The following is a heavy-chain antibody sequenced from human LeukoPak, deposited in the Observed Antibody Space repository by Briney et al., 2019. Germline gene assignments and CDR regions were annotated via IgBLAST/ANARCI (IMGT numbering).Heavy chain of an antibody. D-gene: IGHD5-18*01. CDR2: IIPVLNIT. V-gene: IGHV1-69*04. CDR3: ARDQGLTAPPPYGLDV. CDR1: GGTFSSSA. Sequence: GASVKVSCKTSGGTFSSSAITWVRQAPGQGLEWMGRIIPVLNITRYTQKFQGRVTITADTSTSTVYMELSSLRSEETAVYYCARDQGLTAPPPYGLDVWGQGTTAIVSS. J-gene: IGHJ6*02.